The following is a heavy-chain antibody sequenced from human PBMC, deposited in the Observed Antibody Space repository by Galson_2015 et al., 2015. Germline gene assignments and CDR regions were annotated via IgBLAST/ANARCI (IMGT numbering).Heavy chain of an antibody. D-gene: IGHD3-10*01. CDR1: GFTVSSNY. V-gene: IGHV3-53*01. CDR2: IYSGGST. CDR3: ASVWFGELYYYGMDV. Sequence: SLRLSGAASGFTVSSNYMSWVRQAPGNGLEWVSVIYSGGSTYYADSVKGRFTISRDNSKNTLYLQMNSLRAEDTAVYYCASVWFGELYYYGMDVWGQGTTVTVSS. J-gene: IGHJ6*02.